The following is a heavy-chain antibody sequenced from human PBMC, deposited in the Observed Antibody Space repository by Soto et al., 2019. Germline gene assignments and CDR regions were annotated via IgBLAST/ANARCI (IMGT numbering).Heavy chain of an antibody. CDR3: ARGLYYYDSSRYYYPSFQP. CDR1: GFTVSNAW. D-gene: IGHD3-22*01. J-gene: IGHJ1*01. Sequence: PGGSLRLSCAVSGFTVSNAWMSWVRQAPGKGLEWVAVIWYDGSNKYYADSVKGRFTISRDNSKNTLYLQMNSLRAEDTAVYYCARGLYYYDSSRYYYPSFQPWGQGTLVTVSS. V-gene: IGHV3-33*08. CDR2: IWYDGSNK.